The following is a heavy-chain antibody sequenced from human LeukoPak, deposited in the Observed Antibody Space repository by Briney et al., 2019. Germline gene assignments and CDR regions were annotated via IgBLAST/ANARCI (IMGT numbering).Heavy chain of an antibody. D-gene: IGHD3-10*01. CDR2: IYHSGST. CDR3: AGSGGLANQGAVYY. J-gene: IGHJ4*02. V-gene: IGHV4-30-2*01. CDR1: GGSISSGGYY. Sequence: SETLSLTCTVSGGSISSGGYYWSWIRQPPGKGLEWIGYIYHSGSTYYNPSLKSRVTMSVDTSKNQFSLKLSSVTAADTAVYYCAGSGGLANQGAVYYWGQGTLVTVSS.